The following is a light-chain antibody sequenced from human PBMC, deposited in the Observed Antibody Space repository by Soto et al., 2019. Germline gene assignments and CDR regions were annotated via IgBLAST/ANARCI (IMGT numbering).Light chain of an antibody. J-gene: IGLJ2*01. V-gene: IGLV2-14*01. Sequence: QSALTQPASVSGSPGQSITISCTGTSSDVGGYNYVSWYQQHPGKVPKLIIYEVSNRPPVVSNRFSGSKSGNTASLTISGLQAEHEADYYCSSYTTSSTLLFGGGTKLTVL. CDR1: SSDVGGYNY. CDR3: SSYTTSSTLL. CDR2: EVS.